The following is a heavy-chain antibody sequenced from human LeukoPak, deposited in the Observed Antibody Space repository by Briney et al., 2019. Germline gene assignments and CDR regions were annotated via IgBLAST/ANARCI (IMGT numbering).Heavy chain of an antibody. J-gene: IGHJ3*02. CDR3: ARILVEMATIDAFDI. CDR2: INHSGST. CDR1: GGSFSGYY. Sequence: SETLSLTCAVYGGSFSGYYWSWIRQPPGKGLERIGEINHSGSTNYNPSLKSRVTISVDTSKNQFSLKLSSVTAADTAVYYCARILVEMATIDAFDIWGQGTMVTVSS. D-gene: IGHD5-24*01. V-gene: IGHV4-34*01.